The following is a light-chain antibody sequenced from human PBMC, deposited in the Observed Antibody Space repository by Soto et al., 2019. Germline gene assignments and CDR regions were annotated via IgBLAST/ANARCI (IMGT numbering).Light chain of an antibody. J-gene: IGKJ2*01. Sequence: DIQMTQSPSTLSASVGDRVTLTCRASQSINVWLAWYQQKPGKAPKPLIYDASTLESGVPSRFSGSGSGTEFTLTISRLQPDDFATYYCQQYNVYPHTFGQGTKLEIK. V-gene: IGKV1-5*01. CDR1: QSINVW. CDR3: QQYNVYPHT. CDR2: DAS.